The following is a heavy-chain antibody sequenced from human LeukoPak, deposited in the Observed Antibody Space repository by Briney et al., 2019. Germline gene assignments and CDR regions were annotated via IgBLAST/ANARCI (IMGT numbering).Heavy chain of an antibody. V-gene: IGHV3-30*04. J-gene: IGHJ3*02. D-gene: IGHD6-19*01. CDR2: ISYDGRNK. CDR3: ARPVAGGAGVFDI. Sequence: GGSLRLSCAASGFTFSSYPMYWVRQAPGKGLEWVAVISYDGRNKYYADSVKGRFTISRDNSKNTLYLQMNSLRDEDTAVYYCARPVAGGAGVFDIWGQGTMVTVSS. CDR1: GFTFSSYP.